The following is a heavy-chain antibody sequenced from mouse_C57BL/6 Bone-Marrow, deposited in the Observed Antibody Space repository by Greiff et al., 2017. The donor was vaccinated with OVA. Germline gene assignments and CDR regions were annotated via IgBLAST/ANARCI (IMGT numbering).Heavy chain of an antibody. D-gene: IGHD2-1*01. CDR3: ARQIYYGNSYAMDY. J-gene: IGHJ4*01. CDR1: GFSLTSYG. CDR2: IWSDGST. Sequence: VKLMESGPGLVAPSQSLSITCTVSGFSLTSYGVHWVRQPPGKGLEWLVVIWSDGSTTYNSALKSRLSISKDNSKSQVFLKMNSLQTDDTAMYYCARQIYYGNSYAMDYWGQGTSVTVSS. V-gene: IGHV2-6-1*01.